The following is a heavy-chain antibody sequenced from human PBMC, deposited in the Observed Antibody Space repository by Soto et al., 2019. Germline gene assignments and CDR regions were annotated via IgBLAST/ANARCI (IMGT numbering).Heavy chain of an antibody. CDR1: CGSIISYY. J-gene: IGHJ6*02. D-gene: IGHD1-1*01. V-gene: IGHV4-59*01. Sequence: PSETLSLTCIFSCGSIISYYWSWIRQPPGKGLEWIGYIYYSGSTNYNPSLKSRVTISVDTSKNQFSLKLSSVTAADTAVYYCATNSGGYYYYGMDVWGQGTTVTVSS. CDR2: IYYSGST. CDR3: ATNSGGYYYYGMDV.